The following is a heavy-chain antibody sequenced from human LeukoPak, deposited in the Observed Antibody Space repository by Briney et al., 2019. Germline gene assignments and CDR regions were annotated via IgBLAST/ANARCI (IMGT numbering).Heavy chain of an antibody. Sequence: GASVKVSCKASGYNFLNYGISWVRQAPGQGLEWMGWISGKTGNINYAQKFQARATMTRDTSTSTAYMELRSLRSDDTAVYFCASRFLNSHPIYYYMDVWAKGTTVIVSS. V-gene: IGHV1-18*01. CDR3: ASRFLNSHPIYYYMDV. J-gene: IGHJ6*03. D-gene: IGHD2-21*01. CDR1: GYNFLNYG. CDR2: ISGKTGNI.